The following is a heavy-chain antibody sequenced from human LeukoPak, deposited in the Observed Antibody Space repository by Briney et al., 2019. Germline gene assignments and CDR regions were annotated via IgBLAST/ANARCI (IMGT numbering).Heavy chain of an antibody. D-gene: IGHD3-22*01. Sequence: PSETLSLTCTVPGGSISSSSYYWGWIRQPPGKGLEWIGSIYYSGSTYYNPSLKSRVTISVDTSKNQFSLRLSSVTAADTAVYYCARRPTVYYYDSSGEDYWGQGTLVTVSS. CDR3: ARRPTVYYYDSSGEDY. J-gene: IGHJ4*02. CDR1: GGSISSSSYY. CDR2: IYYSGST. V-gene: IGHV4-39*01.